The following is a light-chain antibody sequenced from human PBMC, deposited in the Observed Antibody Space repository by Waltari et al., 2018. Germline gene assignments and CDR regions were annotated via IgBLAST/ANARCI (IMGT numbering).Light chain of an antibody. CDR2: KAS. J-gene: IGKJ1*01. Sequence: DIQMAQSPSTLSASVGDRVTITCRASQSISMWLAWYQQKPGKAPNLLIYKASALESGVPSRFSGSGSATDFTLTISGLQPDDFATYFCQQYNSFPWTFGQGTKVEIK. CDR3: QQYNSFPWT. V-gene: IGKV1-5*03. CDR1: QSISMW.